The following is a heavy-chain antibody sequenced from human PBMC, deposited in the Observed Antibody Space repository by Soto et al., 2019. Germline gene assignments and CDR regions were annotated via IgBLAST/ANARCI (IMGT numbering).Heavy chain of an antibody. Sequence: EVQLVESGGGLVQPGGSLRLSCAASGFSFNTYGMHWVRQAPGKGLEWLSYITGSSSATYYADSVKGRFTISRDNAKNSLYLQMNSLRDEDTAVYYCASPHRSSSWAYYFYYWGQGTLVTVSS. CDR2: ITGSSSAT. CDR1: GFSFNTYG. D-gene: IGHD6-13*01. J-gene: IGHJ4*02. V-gene: IGHV3-48*02. CDR3: ASPHRSSSWAYYFYY.